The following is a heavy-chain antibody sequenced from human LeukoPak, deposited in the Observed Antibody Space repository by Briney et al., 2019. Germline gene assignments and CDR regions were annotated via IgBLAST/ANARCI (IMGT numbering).Heavy chain of an antibody. CDR1: GGTFSSYA. CDR3: ARGVVGATSHFDY. D-gene: IGHD1-26*01. CDR2: INPSGGST. Sequence: GASVKVSCKASGGTFSSYAISWVRQAPGQGLEWMGIINPSGGSTSYAQKFQGRVTMTRDMSTSTVYMELSSLRSEDTAVYYCARGVVGATSHFDYWGQGTLVTVSS. V-gene: IGHV1-46*01. J-gene: IGHJ4*02.